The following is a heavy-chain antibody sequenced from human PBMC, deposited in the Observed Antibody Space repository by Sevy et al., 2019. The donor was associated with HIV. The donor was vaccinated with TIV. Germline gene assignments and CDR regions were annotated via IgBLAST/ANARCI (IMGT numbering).Heavy chain of an antibody. CDR3: AREEEWELLRY. Sequence: GGSRLSCAAAGFTFSSYWMSWVRQAPGKGLEWVANIKQDGSEKYYVDSVKGRFTISRDNAKNSLYLQMNSLRAEDTAVYYCAREEEWELLRYWGQGTLVTVSS. CDR1: GFTFSSYW. V-gene: IGHV3-7*01. J-gene: IGHJ4*02. D-gene: IGHD1-26*01. CDR2: IKQDGSEK.